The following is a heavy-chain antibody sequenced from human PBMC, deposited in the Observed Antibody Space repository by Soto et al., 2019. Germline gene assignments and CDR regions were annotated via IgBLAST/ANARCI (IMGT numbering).Heavy chain of an antibody. CDR3: VRRHVSATGIDWFDP. V-gene: IGHV1-3*01. Sequence: XSVKVSRKASGYTFPSYGIHWVRQAPGQRLEWMGWINAANGDTKYSPKFQGRVTITRDTSASTAYMELSSLRSEDTAVCYCVRRHVSATGIDWFDPWGQGTLVTASS. CDR1: GYTFPSYG. D-gene: IGHD6-13*01. CDR2: INAANGDT. J-gene: IGHJ5*02.